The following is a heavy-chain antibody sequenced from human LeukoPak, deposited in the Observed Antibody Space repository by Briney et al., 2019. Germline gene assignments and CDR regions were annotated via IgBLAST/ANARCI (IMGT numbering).Heavy chain of an antibody. CDR2: IRSKANSYAT. CDR3: TRPMSGDYYDSSGYASGY. Sequence: GGSLRLSCAASGFTFSGSAMHWVRQASGKGLEWVGRIRSKANSYATAYAASVKGRFTISRDDSKNTAYLQMNSLKTEDTAVYYCTRPMSGDYYDSSGYASGYWGQGTLVTVSS. J-gene: IGHJ4*02. D-gene: IGHD3-22*01. CDR1: GFTFSGSA. V-gene: IGHV3-73*01.